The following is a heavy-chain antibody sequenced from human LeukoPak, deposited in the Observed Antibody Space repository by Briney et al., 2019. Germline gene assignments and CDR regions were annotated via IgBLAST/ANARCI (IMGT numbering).Heavy chain of an antibody. V-gene: IGHV1-8*01. Sequence: ASLRFACEACGYTFASDDINWVRQATEKGLEWMGWMNPNSGNTGYAQKFQGRVTMTRNTSISTAYMELSSLRSEDTAVYYCARGDIGFWGQGTLVTVSS. CDR1: GYTFASDD. CDR3: ARGDIGF. CDR2: MNPNSGNT. J-gene: IGHJ4*02. D-gene: IGHD2-15*01.